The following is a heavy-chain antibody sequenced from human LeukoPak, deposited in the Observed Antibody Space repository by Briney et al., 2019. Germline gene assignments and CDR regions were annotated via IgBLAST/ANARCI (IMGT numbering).Heavy chain of an antibody. V-gene: IGHV3-23*03. CDR1: GFIFSDYD. CDR3: AKDMGYCSSATCYGLDY. Sequence: GGSLRLTCEASGFIFSDYDMNWVRQAPGQGLEWVALFSSVGTYKYYADSVKGRFTISRDNSKNTLFLQMNSLRAEDTAIYYCAKDMGYCSSATCYGLDYWGQGTLVTVSS. D-gene: IGHD2-2*01. CDR2: FSSVGTYK. J-gene: IGHJ4*02.